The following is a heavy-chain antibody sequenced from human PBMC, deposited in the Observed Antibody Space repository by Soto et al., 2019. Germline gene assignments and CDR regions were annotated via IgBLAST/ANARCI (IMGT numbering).Heavy chain of an antibody. CDR2: IDPSDSYT. CDR1: GYSFTSYW. V-gene: IGHV5-10-1*01. J-gene: IGHJ6*02. D-gene: IGHD2-2*02. CDR3: ARQGWVPAAIQYYYYGMDV. Sequence: GESLKISCKGSGYSFTSYWISWVRQMPGKGLEWMGRIDPSDSYTNYSPSFQGHVTISADKSISTAYLQWSSLKASDTAMYYCARQGWVPAAIQYYYYGMDVWGQGTTVTVSS.